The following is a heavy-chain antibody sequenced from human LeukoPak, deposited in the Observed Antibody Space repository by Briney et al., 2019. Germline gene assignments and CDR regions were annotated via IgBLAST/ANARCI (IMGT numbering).Heavy chain of an antibody. J-gene: IGHJ4*02. CDR3: ARAPMGTAALY. CDR1: GYTFTTYG. CDR2: ISAYDGNT. V-gene: IGHV1-18*01. Sequence: ASVKVSCTASGYTFTTYGVSWVRPAPGQGLEWMGWISAYDGNTNYAQKLQGRVTMTTDTSTSTAYMELRSLRSDDTAFYYSARAPMGTAALYWGQGTLATVSS. D-gene: IGHD2-2*01.